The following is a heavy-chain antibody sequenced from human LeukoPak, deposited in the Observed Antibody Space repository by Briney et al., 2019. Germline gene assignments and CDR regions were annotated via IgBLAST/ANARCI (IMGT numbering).Heavy chain of an antibody. J-gene: IGHJ4*02. V-gene: IGHV1-2*02. CDR1: GYTFTGYC. D-gene: IGHD3-22*01. CDR3: ARDSQEYYDSSGYLFDY. CDR2: INPNSGGT. Sequence: ASVKVSCKASGYTFTGYCMHWVRQAPGQGLEWMGWINPNSGGTNYAQKFQSRVTMTRDTSISTAHMELSRLRSDDTAVYYCARDSQEYYDSSGYLFDYWGQGTLVTVSS.